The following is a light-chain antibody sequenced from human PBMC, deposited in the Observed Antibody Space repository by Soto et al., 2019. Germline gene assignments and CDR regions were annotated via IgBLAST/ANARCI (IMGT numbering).Light chain of an antibody. J-gene: IGLJ1*01. CDR3: SSYAGSNNYV. CDR2: EVS. V-gene: IGLV2-8*01. CDR1: SSDVGGYDF. Sequence: QSVLTQPPSASGSPGQSVTISCTGTSSDVGGYDFVSWYQQHPGKAPKLMIHEVSKRPSGVPDRFSGSKSGNTASLTVSGLQAEDEADYYCSSYAGSNNYVFGTLTKVTVL.